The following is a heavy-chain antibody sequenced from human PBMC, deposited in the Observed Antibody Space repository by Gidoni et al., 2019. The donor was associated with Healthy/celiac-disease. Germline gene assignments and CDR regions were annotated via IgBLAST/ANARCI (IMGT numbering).Heavy chain of an antibody. J-gene: IGHJ4*02. Sequence: EVQLVESGGGLVKPGGSLRLSCAASGFTFSSYSMNWVRQAPGKGLEWVSSISSSSSYIYYADSVKGRFTISRDNAKNSLYLQMNSLRAEDTAVYYCARDGYNFRGPFDYWGQGTLVTVSS. CDR2: ISSSSSYI. CDR1: GFTFSSYS. D-gene: IGHD5-12*01. V-gene: IGHV3-21*06. CDR3: ARDGYNFRGPFDY.